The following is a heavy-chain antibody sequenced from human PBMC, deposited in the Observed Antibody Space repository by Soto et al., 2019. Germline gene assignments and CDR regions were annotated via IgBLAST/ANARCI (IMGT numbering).Heavy chain of an antibody. CDR3: ASQGIAVADDY. CDR2: IYYSGST. D-gene: IGHD6-19*01. Sequence: QLQLQESGPGLVKPSETLSLTCTVSGGSISSSSYYWGWIRQPPGKGLEWIGSIYYSGSTYYNPSLKSRVTISVDTSKNQFSLKLSSVTAAGTAVYYCASQGIAVADDYWGQGTLVTVSS. J-gene: IGHJ4*02. V-gene: IGHV4-39*01. CDR1: GGSISSSSYY.